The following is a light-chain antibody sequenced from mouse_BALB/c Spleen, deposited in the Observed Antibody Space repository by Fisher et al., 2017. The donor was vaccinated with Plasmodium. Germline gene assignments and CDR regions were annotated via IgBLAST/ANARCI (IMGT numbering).Light chain of an antibody. CDR1: QDINRY. V-gene: IGKV14-111*01. CDR2: RAN. CDR3: LQYGEFPPT. Sequence: SMYASLGERVTITCKASQDINRYLTWFQQKPGKSPKTLIYRANKLVDGVPSRFSGSGSGQDYSLTISSLEYEDMGVYYCLQYGEFPPTFGGGTTLEIK. J-gene: IGKJ1*01.